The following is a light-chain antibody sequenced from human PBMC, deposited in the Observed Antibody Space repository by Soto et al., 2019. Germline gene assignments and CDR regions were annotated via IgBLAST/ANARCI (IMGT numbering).Light chain of an antibody. Sequence: EIALTQSPATLSLSPGERAALSCRASQSVSSYLAWFQQKPGQAPRLLIYDASNRAPGIPARFSGSGSGTDFTLTISSLEPEDFAVYYCQQRSSWPRTFGQGTKVEIK. CDR1: QSVSSY. CDR2: DAS. V-gene: IGKV3-11*01. J-gene: IGKJ1*01. CDR3: QQRSSWPRT.